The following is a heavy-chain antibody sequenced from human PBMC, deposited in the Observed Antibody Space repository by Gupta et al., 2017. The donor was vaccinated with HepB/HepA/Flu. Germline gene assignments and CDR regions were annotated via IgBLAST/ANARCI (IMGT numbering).Heavy chain of an antibody. D-gene: IGHD3-9*01. J-gene: IGHJ4*02. Sequence: QVQLVESGGGLVKPGGSLRLSCAASGFIFSAYYMSWIRQAPGKGLEWVSFISSSGSTKYYADSVKGRFTISRDNTKKSLYLQMNSLRAEDTAVYFCARVDLVIDNWGQGTLVTVSS. CDR1: GFIFSAYY. CDR2: ISSSGSTK. CDR3: ARVDLVIDN. V-gene: IGHV3-11*01.